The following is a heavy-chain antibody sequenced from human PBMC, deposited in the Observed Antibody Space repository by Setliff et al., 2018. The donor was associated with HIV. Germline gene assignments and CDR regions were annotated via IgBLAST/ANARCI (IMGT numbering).Heavy chain of an antibody. Sequence: GASVKVSCKASGGTFSSYAISWVRQAPGQGLEWMGGVIPIFGTANYAQKFQGRVTITADESTSTAYMELSSLRSGDTAVYYCARAPPGYSSGWYVPEYFQHWGQGTLVTVSS. CDR1: GGTFSSYA. V-gene: IGHV1-69*13. CDR3: ARAPPGYSSGWYVPEYFQH. D-gene: IGHD6-19*01. J-gene: IGHJ1*01. CDR2: VIPIFGTA.